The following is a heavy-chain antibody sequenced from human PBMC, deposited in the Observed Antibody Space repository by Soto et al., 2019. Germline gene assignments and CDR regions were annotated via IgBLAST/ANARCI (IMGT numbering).Heavy chain of an antibody. V-gene: IGHV5-51*01. CDR2: IYPADSDT. CDR3: ARQSVTTTGSLDY. Sequence: EVQLVQSGAEAKKPGESLKISCKGSGYSFSSYWIAWVRQMPGKGLEWMGIIYPADSDTRYSPSFQGQVTISADKSISTAYLQWNSLKASDTAMYYCARQSVTTTGSLDYWGQGTLVTVSS. CDR1: GYSFSSYW. J-gene: IGHJ4*02. D-gene: IGHD1-1*01.